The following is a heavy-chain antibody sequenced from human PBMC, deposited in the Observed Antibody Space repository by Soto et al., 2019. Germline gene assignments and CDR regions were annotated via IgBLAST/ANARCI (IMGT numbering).Heavy chain of an antibody. D-gene: IGHD6-6*01. V-gene: IGHV3-30*03. CDR2: VAHDGSVT. J-gene: IGHJ4*02. CDR3: ARERDGFASSSFAY. CDR1: GFSFSNYG. Sequence: QVQLVESGGDAVQPGRSLRLSCAASGFSFSNYGMQWVRQAPGKGLEWVAVVAHDGSVTHYADSVKGRFNITRDNPKNTLYLQMNSLRSGDTAVYYCARERDGFASSSFAYWGQGTLVTVSS.